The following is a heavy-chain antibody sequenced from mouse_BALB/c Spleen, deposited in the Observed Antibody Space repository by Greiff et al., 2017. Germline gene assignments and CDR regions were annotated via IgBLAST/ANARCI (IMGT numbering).Heavy chain of an antibody. CDR1: GFTFSSYA. J-gene: IGHJ4*01. V-gene: IGHV5-9-4*01. CDR3: ASPIYYGNYYAMDY. Sequence: EVKLVESGGGLVKPGGSLKLSCAASGFTFSSYAMSWVRQSPEKRLEWVAEISSGGSYTYYPDTVTGRFTISRDNAKNTLYLQMSSLKSEDTAMYYCASPIYYGNYYAMDYWGQGTSVTVSS. CDR2: ISSGGSYT. D-gene: IGHD2-1*01.